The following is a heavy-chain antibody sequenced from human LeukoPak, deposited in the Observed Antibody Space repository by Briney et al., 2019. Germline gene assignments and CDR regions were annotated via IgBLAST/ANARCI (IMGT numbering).Heavy chain of an antibody. Sequence: GGSLRLSCAASGFTFSDYYMSWIRQAPGKGLEWVSYISSSSSHTNYADPVKGRFTISRDNAKNSLYLQMDSLRAEDTAIYYCARDWKTNSFDYWGQGTLVTVSS. CDR2: ISSSSSHT. CDR3: ARDWKTNSFDY. D-gene: IGHD1-1*01. V-gene: IGHV3-11*06. J-gene: IGHJ4*02. CDR1: GFTFSDYY.